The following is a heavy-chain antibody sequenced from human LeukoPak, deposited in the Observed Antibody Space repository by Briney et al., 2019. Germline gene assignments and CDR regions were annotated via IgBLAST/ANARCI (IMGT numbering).Heavy chain of an antibody. CDR2: ISGSGGST. D-gene: IGHD6-19*01. V-gene: IGHV3-23*01. CDR1: GFTFSSYA. Sequence: GGSLRLSCAASGFTFSSYAMSWVRQAPGKGLEWVSAISGSGGSTYYADSVKGRFTISRDNSKNTLYLQMNSLRAEDTAVYYXXXXXAVAGTWYNWFDPWGQGTLVTVSS. J-gene: IGHJ5*02. CDR3: XXXXAVAGTWYNWFDP.